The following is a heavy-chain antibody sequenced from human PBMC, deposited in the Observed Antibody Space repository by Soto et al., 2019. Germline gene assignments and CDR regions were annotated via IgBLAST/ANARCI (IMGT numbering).Heavy chain of an antibody. J-gene: IGHJ4*02. D-gene: IGHD2-2*02. CDR2: IYPGDSNT. CDR1: GYSFTNYW. CDR3: ARQGYCSSTACYTVDY. V-gene: IGHV5-51*01. Sequence: GESLKISCXGSGYSFTNYWIGWVRQMPGKGLEWMGIIYPGDSNTRYSPSFQGQFTISADKSLSTAYLQWSSLKASDTAMYYCARQGYCSSTACYTVDYWGQGTLVTVSS.